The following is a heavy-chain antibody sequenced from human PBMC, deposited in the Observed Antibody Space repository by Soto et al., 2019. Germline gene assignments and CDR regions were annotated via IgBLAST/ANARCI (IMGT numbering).Heavy chain of an antibody. Sequence: EVQLVESGGGLVQPGWSLTLSCAASGFTFGDHAMHWVRQAPGKGLEWVSGISWNSVNIGYADSVKGRFTISRDNAKNSLNRQMESLGPEDTALYYCPKDMKGLLLPPPIRFFAGSTRYSYGLDVWGQGTTVTVSS. CDR3: PKDMKGLLLPPPIRFFAGSTRYSYGLDV. J-gene: IGHJ6*02. CDR1: GFTFGDHA. CDR2: ISWNSVNI. D-gene: IGHD3-3*01. V-gene: IGHV3-9*01.